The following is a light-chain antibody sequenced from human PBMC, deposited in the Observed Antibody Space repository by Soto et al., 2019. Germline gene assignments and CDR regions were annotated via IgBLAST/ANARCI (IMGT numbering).Light chain of an antibody. CDR2: AAS. V-gene: IGKV1-9*01. Sequence: IQLTHSPSPLSASVGDRVTIPCRASQGISSYLAWYQQKPGKAPKLLIYAASTLQSGVPSRFSGSGSGTDFTLTISSLQPEDFATYYCQQLNSYPALTFGGGTKVDIK. CDR3: QQLNSYPALT. CDR1: QGISSY. J-gene: IGKJ4*01.